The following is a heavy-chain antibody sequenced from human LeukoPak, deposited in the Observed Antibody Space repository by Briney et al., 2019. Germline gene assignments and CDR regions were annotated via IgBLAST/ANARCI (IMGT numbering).Heavy chain of an antibody. CDR3: ASYWAGAFDI. CDR2: IYYSGST. V-gene: IGHV4-39*07. Sequence: SETLSLTCTVSGGSISSSSYYWGWIRQPPGKGLEWIGSIYYSGSTYYNPSLKSRVTISVDTSKNQFSLKLSSVTAADTAAYYCASYWAGAFDIWGQGTMVTVSS. CDR1: GGSISSSSYY. J-gene: IGHJ3*02. D-gene: IGHD2-8*02.